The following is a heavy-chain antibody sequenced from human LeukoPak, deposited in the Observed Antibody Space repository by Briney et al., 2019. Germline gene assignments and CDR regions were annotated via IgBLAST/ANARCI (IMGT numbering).Heavy chain of an antibody. CDR3: AKGRTGYIPDS. Sequence: GGSLRLSCAASRFTFSSYTMTWVRQAPGKGLEWVSVISGNGGTTYYAESVKGRFTISRDNSKNTLYLQMNSLRVEDTAVYFCAKGRTGYIPDSWGQGTLVTVSS. V-gene: IGHV3-23*01. CDR2: ISGNGGTT. J-gene: IGHJ4*02. CDR1: RFTFSSYT. D-gene: IGHD6-13*01.